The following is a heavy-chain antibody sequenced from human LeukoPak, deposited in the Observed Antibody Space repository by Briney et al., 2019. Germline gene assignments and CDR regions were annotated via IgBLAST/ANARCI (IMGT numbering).Heavy chain of an antibody. J-gene: IGHJ4*02. CDR2: IYYGGIT. D-gene: IGHD3-22*01. CDR3: ARDHYYDSSGYSS. CDR1: GDSIINRSYY. Sequence: SETLSLTCPVSGDSIINRSYYWGWIRQPPGKGLEWIGSIYYGGITYYNTSLKSRVTLSVDTSKNQFSLRLHSVTAADTAMYYCARDHYYDSSGYSSWGQGTLVTVSS. V-gene: IGHV4-39*02.